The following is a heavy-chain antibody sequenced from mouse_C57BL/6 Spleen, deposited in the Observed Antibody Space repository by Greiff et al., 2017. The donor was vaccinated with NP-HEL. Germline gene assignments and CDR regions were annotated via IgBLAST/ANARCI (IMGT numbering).Heavy chain of an antibody. Sequence: VQLQQPGAELVRPGSSVKLSCKASGYTFTSYWMHWVKQRPIQGLEWIGNIDPSDSETHYNQKFKDKATLTVDKSSSTAYMQLSSLTSEDSAVYYCARPYGSSYRYAMDYWGQGTSVTVSS. CDR1: GYTFTSYW. J-gene: IGHJ4*01. V-gene: IGHV1-52*01. CDR2: IDPSDSET. D-gene: IGHD1-1*01. CDR3: ARPYGSSYRYAMDY.